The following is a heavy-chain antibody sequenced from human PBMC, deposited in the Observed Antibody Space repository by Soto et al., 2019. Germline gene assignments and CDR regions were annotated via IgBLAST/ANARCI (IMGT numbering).Heavy chain of an antibody. Sequence: QVQLQESGPGLVKPSETLSITCTVSGGSISGGDYDWTWIRQSPGKGLEWIGNIYYTGTTYYNPSLKSRVTITVDTSNNQFSLSLNSVTATDTAVYYCARGMGMIRRHDSWGQGTLVIV. J-gene: IGHJ4*02. CDR1: GGSISGGDYD. CDR3: ARGMGMIRRHDS. CDR2: IYYTGTT. D-gene: IGHD3-22*01. V-gene: IGHV4-30-4*01.